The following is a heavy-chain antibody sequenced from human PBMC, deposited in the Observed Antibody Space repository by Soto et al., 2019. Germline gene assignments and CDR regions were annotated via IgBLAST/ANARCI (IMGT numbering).Heavy chain of an antibody. Sequence: GASVKVSCKVSGYTLTDLSMHWVRQAPGKGLEWMGGFDPEDGSTSYAQNFQGRVTMTRDTSTSTVYMNLNSLRSEDTAVYYCAREADSDTGLDIWGQGTMVTVSS. CDR1: GYTLTDLS. CDR2: FDPEDGST. J-gene: IGHJ3*02. D-gene: IGHD3-22*01. V-gene: IGHV1-24*01. CDR3: AREADSDTGLDI.